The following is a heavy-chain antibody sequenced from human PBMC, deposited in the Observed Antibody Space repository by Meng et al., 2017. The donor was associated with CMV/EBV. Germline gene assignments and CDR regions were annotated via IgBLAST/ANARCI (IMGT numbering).Heavy chain of an antibody. CDR3: ARLGQYRYFQH. J-gene: IGHJ1*01. Sequence: ESLKISCTVSGGSISSSRCYWGWTRQPPGKGLEWIGSIHYSGSTYYNPSLGSRVTISVDTSKNQFSLKLSSVTAADTAVYYCARLGQYRYFQHWGQGTLVTVSS. CDR2: IHYSGST. V-gene: IGHV4-39*01. CDR1: GGSISSSRCY. D-gene: IGHD3-16*01.